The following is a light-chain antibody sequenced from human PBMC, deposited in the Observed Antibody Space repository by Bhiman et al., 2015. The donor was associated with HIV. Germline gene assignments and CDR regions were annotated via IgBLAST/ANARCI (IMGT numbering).Light chain of an antibody. J-gene: IGLJ1*01. V-gene: IGLV3-1*01. CDR3: QAWDSSRYV. CDR2: QDN. Sequence: SSELTQPPSVSVSPGQTANITCSGDKLGDKYARWYQQKPGQSPVLVIYQDNKRPSGIPERFSGSNSGNTATLTISGTQAMDEADYYCQAWDSSRYVFGTGTKVTVL. CDR1: KLGDKY.